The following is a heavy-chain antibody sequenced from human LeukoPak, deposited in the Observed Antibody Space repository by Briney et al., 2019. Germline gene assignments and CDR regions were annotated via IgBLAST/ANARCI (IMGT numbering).Heavy chain of an antibody. J-gene: IGHJ4*02. CDR2: IKEDRTAD. D-gene: IGHD4-23*01. CDR3: VRGGWELDY. Sequence: GGSLRLSCAASGFIVRDFWMASVRQAPGKGLEWVAHIKEDRTADYYVDSVKGRFTISKDDGKNSLHLQMNSLRVEDTAVYYCVRGGWELDYWGQGTLVTVSS. V-gene: IGHV3-7*01. CDR1: GFIVRDFW.